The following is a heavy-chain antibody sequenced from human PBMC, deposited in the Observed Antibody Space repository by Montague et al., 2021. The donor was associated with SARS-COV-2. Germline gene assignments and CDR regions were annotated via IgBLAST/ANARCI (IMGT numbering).Heavy chain of an antibody. V-gene: IGHV4-34*01. D-gene: IGHD6-13*01. CDR3: ARAGVAAGMTAKTYYYYGMDV. J-gene: IGHJ6*02. CDR2: INHSGST. CDR1: GGSFSGYY. Sequence: SETLSLTCAVYGGSFSGYYWSWIRQPPGEGLEWIGEINHSGSTNYNPSLKSRVTISVDTSKNQFSLKLSSVTAADTAVYYCARAGVAAGMTAKTYYYYGMDVWGQGTTVTVSS.